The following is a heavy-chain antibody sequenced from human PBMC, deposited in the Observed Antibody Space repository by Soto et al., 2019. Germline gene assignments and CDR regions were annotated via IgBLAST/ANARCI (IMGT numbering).Heavy chain of an antibody. D-gene: IGHD1-26*01. CDR2: IYYSGTT. CDR1: GYSISSSNW. CDR3: ARREIQGPIDY. J-gene: IGHJ4*02. Sequence: QVQLQESGPGLVKPSDTLSLTCAVSGYSISSSNWWGWIRQPPGKGLEWIGYIYYSGTTYYNPSLKSRVTMSVATSKLQFSLKLTSVTAVDTAVYYCARREIQGPIDYWGQGTLVTVSS. V-gene: IGHV4-28*01.